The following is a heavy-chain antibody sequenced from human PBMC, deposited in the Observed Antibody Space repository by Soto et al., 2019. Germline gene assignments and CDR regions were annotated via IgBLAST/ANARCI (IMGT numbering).Heavy chain of an antibody. CDR2: IIPIFGTA. Sequence: ASVKVSCKASGGTFSSYAISWVRQAPGQGLEWMGGIIPIFGTANYAQKFQGWVTMTRDTSISTAYMELSRLRSDDTAVYYCARDRGNGDYYGMDVWGQGTTVTVS. V-gene: IGHV1-69*05. CDR3: ARDRGNGDYYGMDV. J-gene: IGHJ6*02. D-gene: IGHD1-1*01. CDR1: GGTFSSYA.